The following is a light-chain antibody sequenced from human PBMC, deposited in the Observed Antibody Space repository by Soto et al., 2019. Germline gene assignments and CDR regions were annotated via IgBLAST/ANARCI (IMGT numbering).Light chain of an antibody. CDR3: MQTVQLPLT. V-gene: IGKV2D-29*02. J-gene: IGKJ4*01. Sequence: DIVMTQTPLSLSVTPGQPASISCRSSQSLLQSDRKTYLYWYLQKPGQSPQLLIYEVFNRFSGVPGRFSGSGSGTHFTLKVSRVEAEDVGVYYCMQTVQLPLTFGGGTKVEIK. CDR1: QSLLQSDRKTY. CDR2: EVF.